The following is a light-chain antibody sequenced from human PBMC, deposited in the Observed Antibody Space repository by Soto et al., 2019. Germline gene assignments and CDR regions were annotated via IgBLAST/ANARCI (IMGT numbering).Light chain of an antibody. V-gene: IGKV3-20*01. CDR3: QQYGTSRT. CDR1: QSVASNY. J-gene: IGKJ1*01. CDR2: GAS. Sequence: EIVLTQSPGTLSLSPGERATLSCRASQSVASNYLAWYQQKPGQAPRLLIQGASNRATGIPDRFSGSGSGTDFTLSISRLEPEDFAVYYCQQYGTSRTFGQGTKVEIK.